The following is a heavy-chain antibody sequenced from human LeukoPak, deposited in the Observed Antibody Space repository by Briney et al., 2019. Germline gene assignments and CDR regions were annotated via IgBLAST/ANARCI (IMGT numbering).Heavy chain of an antibody. V-gene: IGHV3-23*01. J-gene: IGHJ3*02. CDR1: GFTFSSYA. CDR2: ISGSGGGT. CDR3: AKDRTVTQFGDAFDI. Sequence: GGSLRLSCAASGFTFSSYAMSWVRQAPGKGLEWVSAISGSGGGTYYADSVKGRFTISRDNSKNTLYLQMNSLRAEDTAVYYCAKDRTVTQFGDAFDIWGQGTMVTVSS. D-gene: IGHD4-17*01.